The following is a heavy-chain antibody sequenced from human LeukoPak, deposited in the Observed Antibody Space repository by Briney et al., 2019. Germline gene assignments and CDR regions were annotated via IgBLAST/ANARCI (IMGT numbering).Heavy chain of an antibody. CDR2: IIPILGIA. V-gene: IGHV1-69*04. CDR3: ARDGSILRWDY. J-gene: IGHJ4*02. CDR1: GGTFSSYA. D-gene: IGHD4-23*01. Sequence: SVKVSCKASGGTFSSYAISWVRQAPGQGLEWMGRIIPILGIANYAQKFQGRVTITADKSTSTTYMELSSLRSEDTAVYYCARDGSILRWDYWGQGTLVTVSS.